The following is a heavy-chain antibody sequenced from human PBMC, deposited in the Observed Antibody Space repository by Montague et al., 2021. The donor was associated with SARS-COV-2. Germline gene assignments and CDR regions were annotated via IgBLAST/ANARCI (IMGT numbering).Heavy chain of an antibody. J-gene: IGHJ4*02. V-gene: IGHV4-61*01. CDR3: VREKYYFDDSGSK. CDR2: VYHTGST. D-gene: IGHD3-22*01. CDR1: GVSISSGSYY. Sequence: SETLSLTCSVSGVSISSGSYYWSWVRQPPGKGLEWIGYVYHTGSTNYNPSHKSRVTLSIDTSKNQFSLNLTSVTAADTAVYYCVREKYYFDDSGSKWGQGTLVTV.